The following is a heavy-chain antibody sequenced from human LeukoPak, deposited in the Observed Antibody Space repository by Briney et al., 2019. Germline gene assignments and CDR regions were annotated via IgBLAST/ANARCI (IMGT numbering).Heavy chain of an antibody. CDR2: IRSKANSYAT. CDR1: GFTFSSYG. J-gene: IGHJ4*02. D-gene: IGHD6-19*01. CDR3: TREGSGWFFDY. V-gene: IGHV3-73*01. Sequence: GGSLRLSCAASGFTFSSYGMHWVRQASGKGLEWVGRIRSKANSYATAYAASVKGRFTISRDDSKNTAYLQMNSLKTEDTAVYYCTREGSGWFFDYWGQGTLVTVSS.